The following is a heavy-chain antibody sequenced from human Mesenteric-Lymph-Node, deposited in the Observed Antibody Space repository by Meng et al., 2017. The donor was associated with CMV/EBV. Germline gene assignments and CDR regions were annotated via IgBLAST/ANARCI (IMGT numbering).Heavy chain of an antibody. CDR1: GITFSSYA. CDR2: ISSSSSYI. J-gene: IGHJ6*02. D-gene: IGHD2-2*01. Sequence: GESLKISCAASGITFSSYAMNWGRQAPGKGLEWVSSISSSSSYINYADSVKGRFTISRDNAKNSLYLQMNSLRAEDTAVYYCARDKGCSSTSCYPLGDYYYYYGMDVWGQGTTVTVSS. V-gene: IGHV3-21*01. CDR3: ARDKGCSSTSCYPLGDYYYYYGMDV.